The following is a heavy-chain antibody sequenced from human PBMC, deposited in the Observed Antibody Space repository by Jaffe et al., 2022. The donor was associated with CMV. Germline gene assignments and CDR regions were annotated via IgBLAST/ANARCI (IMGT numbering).Heavy chain of an antibody. CDR3: ATVPCSGGSCHTSYYYYGMDV. CDR1: GYTLTELS. J-gene: IGHJ6*02. V-gene: IGHV1-24*01. D-gene: IGHD2-15*01. Sequence: QVQLVQSGAEVKKPGASVKVSCKVSGYTLTELSMHWVRQAPGKGLEWMGGFDPEDGETIYAQKFQGRVTMTEDTSTDTAYMELSSLRSEDTAVYYCATVPCSGGSCHTSYYYYGMDVWGQGTTVTVSS. CDR2: FDPEDGET.